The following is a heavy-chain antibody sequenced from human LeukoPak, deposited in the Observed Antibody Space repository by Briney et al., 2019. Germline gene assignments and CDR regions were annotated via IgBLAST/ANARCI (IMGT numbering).Heavy chain of an antibody. V-gene: IGHV3-48*01. CDR1: GFTLSSYS. D-gene: IGHD3-16*01. Sequence: PGGSLRLSCAASGFTLSSYSMNWVRQAPGKGLEWVSYITGSSSTISYADSVKGRFTISRDNARNSLYLQMNSLRAEDTAVYYCARDGAVSLYYFYAMDVWGQGTTVTVAS. CDR3: ARDGAVSLYYFYAMDV. J-gene: IGHJ6*02. CDR2: ITGSSSTI.